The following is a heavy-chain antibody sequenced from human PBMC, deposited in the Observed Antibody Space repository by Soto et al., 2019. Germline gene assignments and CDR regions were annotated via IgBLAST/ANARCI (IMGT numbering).Heavy chain of an antibody. CDR1: GYSFTNYW. D-gene: IGHD5-12*01. J-gene: IGHJ6*02. Sequence: GESLKISCKGSGYSFTNYWIGWVRQMPGKGLEWMGMIYPDDSDTKYSPSFQGQVTFSADKSINTAYLQWSSLKASDTAIYYCARGDIVAIFGMDVWGQGTTVTVSS. V-gene: IGHV5-51*01. CDR2: IYPDDSDT. CDR3: ARGDIVAIFGMDV.